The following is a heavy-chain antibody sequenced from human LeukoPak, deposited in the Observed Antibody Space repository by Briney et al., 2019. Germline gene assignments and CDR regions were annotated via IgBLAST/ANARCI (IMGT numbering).Heavy chain of an antibody. CDR3: AGPEGT. CDR1: GFTFSDYS. D-gene: IGHD3-10*01. V-gene: IGHV3-21*01. Sequence: GGSLRLSCAASGFTFSDYSMNWVRQAPGKGLEWVASISFTSSFENYADSVKGRVAISRDNAKNSLYLQMNSLRAEDTAVYYCAGPEGTWGQGTLVTVSS. CDR2: ISFTSSFE. J-gene: IGHJ5*02.